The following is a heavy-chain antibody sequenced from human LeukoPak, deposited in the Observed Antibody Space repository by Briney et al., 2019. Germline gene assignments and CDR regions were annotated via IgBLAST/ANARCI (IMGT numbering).Heavy chain of an antibody. J-gene: IGHJ5*02. Sequence: GGSLRLSCAASGFTFSSYTMNWVRQAPGKGLEWVSSISTSSSYIYYADSVKGRFTISRDNSKNTLYLQMNSLGAEDTAVYYCAKALYSSGWSWGQGTLVTVSS. CDR2: ISTSSSYI. CDR1: GFTFSSYT. CDR3: AKALYSSGWS. V-gene: IGHV3-21*01. D-gene: IGHD6-19*01.